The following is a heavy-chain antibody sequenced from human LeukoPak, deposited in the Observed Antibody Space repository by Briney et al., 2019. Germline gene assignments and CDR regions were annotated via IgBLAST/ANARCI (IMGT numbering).Heavy chain of an antibody. Sequence: GASVKVSCKAAGYTFTGYYMFWVRQAPGQGLEWIGRINPNSGGTNYAQKFQGRVTMTRDTSISTAYMELSRLRSDDTAVYYCARGYCSVGSCYSVENWFDPWGQGTPVTVSS. J-gene: IGHJ5*02. CDR3: ARGYCSVGSCYSVENWFDP. CDR2: INPNSGGT. D-gene: IGHD2-15*01. CDR1: GYTFTGYY. V-gene: IGHV1-2*06.